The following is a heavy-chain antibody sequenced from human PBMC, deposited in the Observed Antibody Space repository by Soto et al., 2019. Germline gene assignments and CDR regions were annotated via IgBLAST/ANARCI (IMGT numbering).Heavy chain of an antibody. CDR1: GGSISSSSYY. D-gene: IGHD3-16*02. CDR2: IYYSGST. Sequence: SETLSLTCTVSGGSISSSSYYWGWIRQPPGKGLEWIGSIYYSGSTYYNPSLKSRVTISVDTSKNQFSLKLSSVTAADTAVYYCAISLGELSLGRIDYWGQGTLVTVSS. CDR3: AISLGELSLGRIDY. V-gene: IGHV4-39*01. J-gene: IGHJ4*02.